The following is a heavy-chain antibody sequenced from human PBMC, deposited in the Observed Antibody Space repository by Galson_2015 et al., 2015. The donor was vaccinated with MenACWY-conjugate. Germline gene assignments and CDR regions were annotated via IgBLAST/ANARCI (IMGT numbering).Heavy chain of an antibody. CDR1: GFTFDDYA. J-gene: IGHJ5*02. CDR3: AKLSTGGGA. Sequence: SLRLSCAASGFTFDDYAMHWVRQAPGKGLEWVSGISWNGGTIGYADSVKGRFTTSRDNAKNSLYLQMNSLRAEDTAFYYCAKLSTGGGAWGQGTLVTVSS. CDR2: ISWNGGTI. D-gene: IGHD1-14*01. V-gene: IGHV3-9*01.